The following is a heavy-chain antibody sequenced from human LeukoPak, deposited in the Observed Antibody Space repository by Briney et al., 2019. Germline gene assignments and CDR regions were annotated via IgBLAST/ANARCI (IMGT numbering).Heavy chain of an antibody. J-gene: IGHJ4*02. V-gene: IGHV4-30-4*08. CDR2: IYYSGST. CDR1: GGSISSGGYS. Sequence: SQTLSLTCAVSGGSISSGGYSWSWIRQPPGKGLEWIGYIYYSGSTYYNPSLKSRVTISVDTSKNQFSLKLSSVTAADTAVYYCAREVGSSWYIDYWGQGTLVTVSS. CDR3: AREVGSSWYIDY. D-gene: IGHD6-13*01.